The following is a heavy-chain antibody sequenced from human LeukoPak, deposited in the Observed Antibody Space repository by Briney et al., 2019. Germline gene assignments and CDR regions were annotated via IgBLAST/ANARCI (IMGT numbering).Heavy chain of an antibody. V-gene: IGHV4-59*12. CDR2: IYYSGTT. J-gene: IGHJ4*02. CDR3: ARDTPGGATLH. D-gene: IGHD1-26*01. Sequence: PSETLSLTCTVPGGSISSYYWSWIRQPPGKGLEWIGFIYYSGTTNYNPSLKSRVTISVDTSKNQFSLKLSSVTAADTAVYYCARDTPGGATLHWGQGTLVTVSS. CDR1: GGSISSYY.